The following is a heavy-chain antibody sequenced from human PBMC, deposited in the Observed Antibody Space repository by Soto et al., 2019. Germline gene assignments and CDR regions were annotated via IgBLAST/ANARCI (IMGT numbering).Heavy chain of an antibody. CDR2: IDPSDSHT. CDR1: GYTFTTYW. CDR3: ARLNDY. J-gene: IGHJ4*02. V-gene: IGHV5-10-1*01. Sequence: GESLKTSCKGPGYTFTTYWISWVGKMPRKGLEWMARIDPSDSHTNYSQSYQGHVTISADKSINTTYLQWDTQKASDTAIYYCARLNDYWGQGTLVTVSS.